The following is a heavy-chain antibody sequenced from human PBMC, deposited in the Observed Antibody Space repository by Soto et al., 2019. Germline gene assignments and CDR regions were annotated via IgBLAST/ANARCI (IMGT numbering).Heavy chain of an antibody. D-gene: IGHD3-22*01. Sequence: GGSLRLSCAASGFTFSSYAMNWVRQAPGKGLEWVSVISGSGGSTYYADSVKGRFTISRDNAKNSLYLQMNSLRAEDTAVYYCARDLSTGYYYDSSGYIWGQGT. J-gene: IGHJ4*02. V-gene: IGHV3-23*01. CDR2: ISGSGGST. CDR3: ARDLSTGYYYDSSGYI. CDR1: GFTFSSYA.